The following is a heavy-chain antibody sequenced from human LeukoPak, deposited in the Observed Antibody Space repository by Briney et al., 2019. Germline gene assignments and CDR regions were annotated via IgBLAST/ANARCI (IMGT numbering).Heavy chain of an antibody. D-gene: IGHD3-22*01. CDR1: GGSFNGYH. CDR3: ARERTLFPGDSSGYFDY. Sequence: PSETLSLTCEVNGGSFNGYHWTWIRQSPGKGLEWIGEINDSGSPIYSPSLRSRLTISVDTSKNQFSVTLTSVTAADTAVYYCARERTLFPGDSSGYFDYWGQGILVTVSS. J-gene: IGHJ4*02. CDR2: INDSGSP. V-gene: IGHV4-34*01.